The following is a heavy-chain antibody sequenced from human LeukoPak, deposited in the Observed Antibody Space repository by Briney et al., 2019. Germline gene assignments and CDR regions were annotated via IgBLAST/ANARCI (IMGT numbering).Heavy chain of an antibody. Sequence: GGSLRLSCAASGFTFSSYAMSWVRQAPGKGLEWVSAISGSGGSTYYADSVKGRFTISRDNSKNTLFLQMNSLRGEDTAVYYCAKSDHGFWTGYKRWGQGTLVTVSS. V-gene: IGHV3-23*01. CDR1: GFTFSSYA. CDR2: ISGSGGST. J-gene: IGHJ4*02. D-gene: IGHD3/OR15-3a*01. CDR3: AKSDHGFWTGYKR.